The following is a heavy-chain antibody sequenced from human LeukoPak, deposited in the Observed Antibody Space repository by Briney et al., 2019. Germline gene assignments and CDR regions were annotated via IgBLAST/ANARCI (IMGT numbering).Heavy chain of an antibody. CDR1: GSSFSGHW. CDR3: ARGPNSNWSGLDF. J-gene: IGHJ4*02. V-gene: IGHV3-74*01. Sequence: AGGSLRLSCIASGSSFSGHWMHWARQLPGKGLVWVSRISPTGSTTSYADSVKGRFTVSRDNAKNTLYLQVNNLRAEDTAVYYCARGPNSNWSGLDFWGQGTLLTVSS. D-gene: IGHD6-6*01. CDR2: ISPTGSTT.